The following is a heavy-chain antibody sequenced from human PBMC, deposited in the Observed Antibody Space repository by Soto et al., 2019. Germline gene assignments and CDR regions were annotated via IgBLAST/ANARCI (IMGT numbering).Heavy chain of an antibody. CDR1: VGSISSYY. CDR3: ARDRGRGYSYGYSGRGGYFDY. D-gene: IGHD5-18*01. CDR2: IYTSGST. J-gene: IGHJ4*02. Sequence: PSETLSLTCTVSVGSISSYYWSWIRQPAGKGLEWIGRIYTSGSTNYNPSLKSRVTMSVDTSKNQFSLKLSSVTAADTAVYYCARDRGRGYSYGYSGRGGYFDYWGQGTLVTVSS. V-gene: IGHV4-4*07.